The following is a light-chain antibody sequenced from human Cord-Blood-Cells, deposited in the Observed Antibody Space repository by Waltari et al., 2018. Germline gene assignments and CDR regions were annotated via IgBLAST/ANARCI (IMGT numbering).Light chain of an antibody. CDR3: SSYTSSSTVV. Sequence: QSALTQPASVSGSPGQSITISCTGTSSDVGGYNYVSWYQQHPGKAPKLMIYDVGNRPSGVSNRVSCSKSGNTASLTISGLQAEDEADYYCSSYTSSSTVVFGGGTKLTVL. CDR1: SSDVGGYNY. J-gene: IGLJ2*01. CDR2: DVG. V-gene: IGLV2-14*01.